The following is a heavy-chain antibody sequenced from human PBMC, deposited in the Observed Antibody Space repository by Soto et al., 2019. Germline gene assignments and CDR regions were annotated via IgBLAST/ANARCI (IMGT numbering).Heavy chain of an antibody. CDR3: VRVVVAATSEQGGDYYYMDV. V-gene: IGHV3-9*01. J-gene: IGHJ6*03. D-gene: IGHD2-15*01. CDR1: GFTFDDYA. Sequence: EVQLVESGGGLVQPGRSLRLSCAASGFTFDDYAMHWVRQAPGKGLEWVSGISWNSGSIGYADSVKGRFTISRDNAKNSLYLQMNSLRAEDTALYYCVRVVVAATSEQGGDYYYMDVWGKGTTVTVSS. CDR2: ISWNSGSI.